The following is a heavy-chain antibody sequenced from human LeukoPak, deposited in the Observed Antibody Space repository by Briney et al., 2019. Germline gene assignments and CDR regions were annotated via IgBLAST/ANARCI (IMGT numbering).Heavy chain of an antibody. D-gene: IGHD1-14*01. CDR2: LYSDGNT. Sequence: GGSLRLSCAASGFTVITNDMTWVRQAPGKGLEWVSVLYSDGNTHYADSVQGRFTISRDNSKNTLYLEMNSLSPDDTAVYYCARGVEPLAANTLAYWGQGTLVTVSS. CDR1: GFTVITND. J-gene: IGHJ4*02. V-gene: IGHV3-53*01. CDR3: ARGVEPLAANTLAY.